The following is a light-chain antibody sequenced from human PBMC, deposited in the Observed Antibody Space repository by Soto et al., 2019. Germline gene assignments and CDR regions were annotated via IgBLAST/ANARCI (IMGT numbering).Light chain of an antibody. J-gene: IGLJ1*01. V-gene: IGLV2-18*02. Sequence: QSALTQPPSVSGSPGQSVAVSCTGSSSDVGSYNRVSWYQQPPGAAPKLIIYEVNNRPSGVPDRFSGSKSGNTASLTISGLWAEDEADYYCTSFTTSTTYVFGTGTKLTVL. CDR3: TSFTTSTTYV. CDR2: EVN. CDR1: SSDVGSYNR.